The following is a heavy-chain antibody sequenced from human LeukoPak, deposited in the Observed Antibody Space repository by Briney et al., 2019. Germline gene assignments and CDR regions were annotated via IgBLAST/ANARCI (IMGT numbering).Heavy chain of an antibody. J-gene: IGHJ6*03. CDR2: IWYDGSNK. CDR3: ARDLEPPSGIFGVGRSYYYMDV. V-gene: IGHV3-33*01. D-gene: IGHD3-3*01. Sequence: PGGSLRLSCAASGFTFSSYGMHWVRQAPGKGLEWVAVIWYDGSNKYYADSVKGRFTISRDNSKNTLYLQMNSLRADDTAVYYCARDLEPPSGIFGVGRSYYYMDVWGKGTTVTVSS. CDR1: GFTFSSYG.